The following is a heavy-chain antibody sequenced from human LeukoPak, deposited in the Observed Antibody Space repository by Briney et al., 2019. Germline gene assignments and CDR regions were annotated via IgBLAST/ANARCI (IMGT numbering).Heavy chain of an antibody. CDR1: GGSISSYY. CDR2: IYYSGST. V-gene: IGHV4-59*01. Sequence: PSETLSLTCTVSGGSISSYYWSWLRQPPGKGLEWIGYIYYSGSTNYNPSLKSRVTISVDTSKNQFSLKLSSVTAADTAVYYCARGLDGRFGEFDYWGQGTLVTVSS. J-gene: IGHJ4*02. CDR3: ARGLDGRFGEFDY. D-gene: IGHD3-10*01.